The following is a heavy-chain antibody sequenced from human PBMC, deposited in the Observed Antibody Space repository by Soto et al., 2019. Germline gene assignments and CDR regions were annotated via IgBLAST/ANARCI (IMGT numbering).Heavy chain of an antibody. V-gene: IGHV4-30-4*01. D-gene: IGHD2-8*01. CDR2: IYYSGST. CDR3: ARLGGYCTTSCYGYYAMDV. J-gene: IGHJ6*02. Sequence: SETLSLTCTVSGGSISSGDYYWSWIRQPPGKGLEWIGYIYYSGSTYYNPSLKSRVTISVDTSKNQFSLKVSSVTAADTALYYCARLGGYCTTSCYGYYAMDVWGQGTTVTVSS. CDR1: GGSISSGDYY.